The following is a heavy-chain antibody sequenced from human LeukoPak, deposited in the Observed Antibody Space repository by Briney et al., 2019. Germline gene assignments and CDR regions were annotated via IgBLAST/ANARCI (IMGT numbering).Heavy chain of an antibody. CDR2: IRYDGSNK. J-gene: IGHJ4*02. Sequence: GGSLRLSCAASGFTFSSYGMHWVRQAPGKGLEWVAFIRYDGSNKYYADSVKGRFTISRDNSKNTLYLQMNSLRAEDTAVYYCAKESYYDILTGYSTFDYWGQGTLVTVSS. CDR1: GFTFSSYG. D-gene: IGHD3-9*01. CDR3: AKESYYDILTGYSTFDY. V-gene: IGHV3-30*02.